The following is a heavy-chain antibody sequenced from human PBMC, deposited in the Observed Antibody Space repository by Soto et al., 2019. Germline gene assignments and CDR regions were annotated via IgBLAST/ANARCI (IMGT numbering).Heavy chain of an antibody. CDR3: AKPAVTGLTLGAFDA. J-gene: IGHJ3*01. CDR2: LSGGGGAT. Sequence: EVQLVESGGDLVQPGESLRLACIASGFIFNSYGMSWVRQAPGKGLEWVSALSGGGGATYYRDSVKDRFTISRDNSKNTLYLQLDNLRPEDTAVYYCAKPAVTGLTLGAFDAWGPGTKVTVSS. V-gene: IGHV3-23*04. D-gene: IGHD1-20*01. CDR1: GFIFNSYG.